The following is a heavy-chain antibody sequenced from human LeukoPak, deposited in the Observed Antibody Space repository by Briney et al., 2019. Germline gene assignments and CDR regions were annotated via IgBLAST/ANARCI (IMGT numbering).Heavy chain of an antibody. CDR1: GYTFTSYG. Sequence: GASVKVSCKASGYTFTSYGISWVRQAPGQELEWMGWISAYNGNTNYAQKLQGRVTMTTDTSTSTAYMELRSLRSDDTAVYYCARDRGLSIAARYFDYWGQGTLVTVSS. CDR2: ISAYNGNT. J-gene: IGHJ4*02. CDR3: ARDRGLSIAARYFDY. D-gene: IGHD6-6*01. V-gene: IGHV1-18*01.